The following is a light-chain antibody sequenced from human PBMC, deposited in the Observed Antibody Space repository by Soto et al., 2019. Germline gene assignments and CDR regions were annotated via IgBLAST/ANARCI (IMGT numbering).Light chain of an antibody. CDR2: GAS. CDR3: QQFGSSPRT. J-gene: IGKJ1*01. CDR1: QSVSSSY. V-gene: IGKV3-20*01. Sequence: ETVLTQSPGTLSLSPGERATLFCRASQSVSSSYLAWYLQKPGQTPRLLIYGASSRATGIPDRFSGSGSGTDFALTISRLEPEDFAVYYCQQFGSSPRTFGQGTKVEIK.